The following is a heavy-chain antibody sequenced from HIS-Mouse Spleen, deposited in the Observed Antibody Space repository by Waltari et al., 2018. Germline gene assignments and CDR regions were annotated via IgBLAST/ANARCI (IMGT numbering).Heavy chain of an antibody. J-gene: IGHJ6*02. Sequence: EVQLLESGGGLVQPGGSLGLPCAASGFTCSSYAVSWVRQAPGKGLEWVSAISGSGGRTYYADSVKGRFTISRDNSKNTLYLQMNSLRAEDTAVYYCAKDSTVTTFSYYYGMDVWGQGTTVTVSS. D-gene: IGHD4-4*01. CDR3: AKDSTVTTFSYYYGMDV. CDR1: GFTCSSYA. CDR2: ISGSGGRT. V-gene: IGHV3-23*01.